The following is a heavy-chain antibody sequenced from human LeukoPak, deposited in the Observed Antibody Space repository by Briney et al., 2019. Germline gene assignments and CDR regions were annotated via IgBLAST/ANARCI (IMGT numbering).Heavy chain of an antibody. CDR3: ARLRAAGGDGSPLLYFDY. J-gene: IGHJ4*02. CDR1: GYSFTSHW. D-gene: IGHD3-10*01. CDR2: IYPDDSET. V-gene: IGHV5-51*01. Sequence: GESLKISCKGSGYSFTSHWIGWVRQMPGKGLEWMGIIYPDDSETRYSPPFQGQVTVSADKSINTAYLQWSSLRASDTAMYYCARLRAAGGDGSPLLYFDYWGQGTLVTVSS.